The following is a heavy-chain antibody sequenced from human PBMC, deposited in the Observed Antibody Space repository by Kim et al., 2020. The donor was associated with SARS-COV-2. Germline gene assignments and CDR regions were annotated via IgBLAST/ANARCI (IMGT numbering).Heavy chain of an antibody. J-gene: IGHJ4*02. D-gene: IGHD4-17*01. CDR3: ASEGENYGDYGDATFDN. V-gene: IGHV3-48*01. CDR2: ISSSSSTI. Sequence: GGSLRLSCAASGFTFRSYSMNWVRQAPGKGLEWVSYISSSSSTIYYADSVKGRFTISRDNAKNSLYLQMNSLRVEDTAVYYCASEGENYGDYGDATFDNRGQRTLCSVSS. CDR1: GFTFRSYS.